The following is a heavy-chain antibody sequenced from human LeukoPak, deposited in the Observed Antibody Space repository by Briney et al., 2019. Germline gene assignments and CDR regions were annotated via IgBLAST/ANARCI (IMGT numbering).Heavy chain of an antibody. D-gene: IGHD1-26*01. CDR2: VHKSGST. CDR3: AKEIVGAPTPGAY. CDR1: TDSLTSNW. V-gene: IGHV4-4*02. Sequence: KPSETLSLTCAASTDSLTSNWWSWVRQPPGKGLEWIGEVHKSGSTNYYPSLQSRVTISIDKSKNQIALELTSVTAADTAVYYCAKEIVGAPTPGAYWGQGILVTVSS. J-gene: IGHJ4*02.